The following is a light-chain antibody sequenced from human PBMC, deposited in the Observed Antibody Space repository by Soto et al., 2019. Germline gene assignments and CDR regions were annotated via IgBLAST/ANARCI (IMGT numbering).Light chain of an antibody. V-gene: IGLV2-14*01. CDR1: SSDLSFYNF. CDR2: EVS. Sequence: QSVLTQPASVSGSPGQSITISCAGTSSDLSFYNFVSWYQLNPGKAPKLMIYEVSNRPSGVSNRFSGSKSGNTASLTISGLQAEDEAHYYCSSYRSSNTPVVFGGGTKVTVL. J-gene: IGLJ2*01. CDR3: SSYRSSNTPVV.